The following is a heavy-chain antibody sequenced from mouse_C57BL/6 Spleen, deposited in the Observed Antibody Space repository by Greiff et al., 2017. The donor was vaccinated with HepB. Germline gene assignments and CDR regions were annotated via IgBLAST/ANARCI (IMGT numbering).Heavy chain of an antibody. V-gene: IGHV1-62-2*01. CDR1: GYTFTEYT. Sequence: VQLQQSGAELVKPGASVKLSCKASGYTFTEYTLHWVKQRSGQGLEWIGWFYPGSGGIKYNEKFKDKATLTADKSSSTVYMELSRLTSEDSAVYCCEIHEPHNYGSSLHWYFDVWGTGTTVTGSS. CDR2: FYPGSGGI. CDR3: EIHEPHNYGSSLHWYFDV. J-gene: IGHJ1*03. D-gene: IGHD1-1*01.